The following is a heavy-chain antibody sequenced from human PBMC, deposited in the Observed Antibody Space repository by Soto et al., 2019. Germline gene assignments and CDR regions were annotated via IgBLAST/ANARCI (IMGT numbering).Heavy chain of an antibody. J-gene: IGHJ6*02. CDR1: GGSISSYY. CDR2: IYYSGST. CDR3: ARDYGGNSGYYYGMDV. V-gene: IGHV4-59*01. Sequence: SETLSLTCTVSGGSISSYYWSWIRQPPGKGLEWIGYIYYSGSTNYNPSLKSRVTISADTSKNQFSLKLSSVTAADTAVYYCARDYGGNSGYYYGMDVWGQGTTVTVSS. D-gene: IGHD4-17*01.